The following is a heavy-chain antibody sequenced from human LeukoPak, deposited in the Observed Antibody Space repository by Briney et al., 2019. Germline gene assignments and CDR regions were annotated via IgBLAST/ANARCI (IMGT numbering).Heavy chain of an antibody. Sequence: GGSLRLSCAASGFSFSYFGVHWVRQAPGKGLEWVAFIQSDGNIQYYEDSVKGRFTISRDNSRKTVDLQMSSLRLEDTAIYLCARDGVASTDHWGQGTLVTVSS. CDR3: ARDGVASTDH. J-gene: IGHJ4*02. V-gene: IGHV3-30*02. CDR2: IQSDGNIQ. CDR1: GFSFSYFG. D-gene: IGHD5-12*01.